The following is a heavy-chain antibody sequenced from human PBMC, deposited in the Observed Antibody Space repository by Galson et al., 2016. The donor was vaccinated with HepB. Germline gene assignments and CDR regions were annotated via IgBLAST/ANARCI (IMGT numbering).Heavy chain of an antibody. CDR2: IIPMLNRA. CDR1: GGTFSTYA. Sequence: SVKVSCKASGGTFSTYAISWVRQAPGQGLEWMGGIIPMLNRANFAQKFLGRVTITADESTSAAYMELSGLTSEDTAVYYCARAAGDSSGYYYAGHDAFDLWGQGTMVTVSS. V-gene: IGHV1-69*10. J-gene: IGHJ3*01. D-gene: IGHD3-22*01. CDR3: ARAAGDSSGYYYAGHDAFDL.